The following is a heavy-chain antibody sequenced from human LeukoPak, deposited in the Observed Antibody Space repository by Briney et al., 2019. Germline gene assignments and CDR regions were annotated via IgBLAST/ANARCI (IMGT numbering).Heavy chain of an antibody. CDR1: GFTFSSYE. D-gene: IGHD3-10*01. J-gene: IGHJ4*02. CDR3: AKAAEDLWFGRTFFDY. CDR2: ISGSGGST. V-gene: IGHV3-23*01. Sequence: GGSLRLSCAASGFTFSSYEMNWVRQAPGKGLEWVSAISGSGGSTYYADSVKGRFTISRDNSKNTLYLQMNSLRAEDTAVYYCAKAAEDLWFGRTFFDYWGQGTLVTVSS.